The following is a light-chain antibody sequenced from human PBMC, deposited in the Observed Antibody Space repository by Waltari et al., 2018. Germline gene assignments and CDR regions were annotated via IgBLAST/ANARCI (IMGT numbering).Light chain of an antibody. J-gene: IGLJ3*02. V-gene: IGLV2-14*01. CDR2: EVS. CDR3: SSYTSRSTLV. Sequence: QSALTQPASVSGSPGQSITIPCTGTSRTVCGYNLASWYQHHPRNAPKRIIHEVSNRPSGVSNRFSGSKSGNTASLTISGLQAEDEADYYCSSYTSRSTLVFGGGTKLTVL. CDR1: SRTVCGYNL.